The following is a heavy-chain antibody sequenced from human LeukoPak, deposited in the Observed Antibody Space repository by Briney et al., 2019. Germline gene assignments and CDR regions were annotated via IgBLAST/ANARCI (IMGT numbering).Heavy chain of an antibody. Sequence: GGSLGLSCAASGFTVSSNYMSWVRQAPGKGLEWVSVIYSGGSPDYADYAKGRFTISSDNSKDTLYLQMNSLRVEDTAVYYCARDGADNSGYYFGSLWGQGTMVTVSS. J-gene: IGHJ3*01. CDR2: IYSGGSP. CDR1: GFTVSSNY. CDR3: ARDGADNSGYYFGSL. V-gene: IGHV3-53*01. D-gene: IGHD3-22*01.